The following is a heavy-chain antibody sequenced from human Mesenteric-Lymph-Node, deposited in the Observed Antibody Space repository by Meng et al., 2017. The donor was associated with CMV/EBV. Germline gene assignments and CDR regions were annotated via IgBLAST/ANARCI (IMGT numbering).Heavy chain of an antibody. V-gene: IGHV3-7*01. CDR1: GFTFSSYW. D-gene: IGHD3-10*01. CDR3: ARSYYYGSAFDY. Sequence: GESLKIPCAASGFTFSSYWMSWVRQAPGKGLEWVANIKQDGSEKYYVDSVKGRFTISRDNAKNSLYLQMNSLRAEDTAVYYCARSYYYGSAFDYWGQGTLVTVSS. J-gene: IGHJ4*02. CDR2: IKQDGSEK.